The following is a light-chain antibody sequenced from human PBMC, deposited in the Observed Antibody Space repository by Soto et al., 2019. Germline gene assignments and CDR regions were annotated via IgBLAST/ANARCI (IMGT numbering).Light chain of an antibody. V-gene: IGKV1-39*01. Sequence: DIQMTQSPSSLSASIGDRVTITCRANQSISGYLNWYQQRPGKAPNLLIYAASSLQSGVPSRFSGSGSGTDFTLTISSPQPEDFSTYYCQQSYSTRLTFGGGTKVEIK. CDR2: AAS. J-gene: IGKJ4*01. CDR3: QQSYSTRLT. CDR1: QSISGY.